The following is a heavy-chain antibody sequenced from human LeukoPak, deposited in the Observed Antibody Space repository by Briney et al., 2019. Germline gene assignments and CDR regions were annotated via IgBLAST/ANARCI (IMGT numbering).Heavy chain of an antibody. D-gene: IGHD6-6*01. CDR1: GGFISSSSYY. J-gene: IGHJ3*02. V-gene: IGHV4-39*07. CDR2: IYYSGST. CDR3: ARVIGSSGSRAFDI. Sequence: SETLSLTCTVSGGFISSSSYYWGWIRQPPGKGLEWIGSIYYSGSTYYNPSLKSRVTISVDTSKNQFSLKLSSVTAADTAVYYCARVIGSSGSRAFDIWGQGTMVTVSS.